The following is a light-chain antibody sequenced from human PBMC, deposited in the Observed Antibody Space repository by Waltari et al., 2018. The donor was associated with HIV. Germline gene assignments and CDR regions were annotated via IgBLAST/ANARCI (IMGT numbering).Light chain of an antibody. CDR2: ANM. CDR3: QSFDSSLTTAEVI. V-gene: IGLV1-40*01. J-gene: IGLJ2*01. Sequence: QSVLTQPPSVSGAPGQRVTISCTGSSSNIGAGYDVHWYQQLPGTAPKLLIYANMNRPSGVPARFSGAQSGSSASLAITELQAEDEAHYYCQSFDSSLTTAEVIFGGGTKLTVL. CDR1: SSNIGAGYD.